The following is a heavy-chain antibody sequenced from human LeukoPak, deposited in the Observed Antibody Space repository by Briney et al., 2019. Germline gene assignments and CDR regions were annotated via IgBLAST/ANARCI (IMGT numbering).Heavy chain of an antibody. CDR3: ARDVSCSGGSCYPTTLDYCYYYMDV. CDR2: ISSSSSYI. Sequence: KPGGSLRLSCAAPGFTFSRHSINRVRQAPGKGLEWVSSISSSSSYIYYADSVKGRFTISRDNAKNSLYLQMNSLRAEDTAVYYCARDVSCSGGSCYPTTLDYCYYYMDVWGKGTTVTISS. CDR1: GFTFSRHS. J-gene: IGHJ6*03. D-gene: IGHD2-15*01. V-gene: IGHV3-21*01.